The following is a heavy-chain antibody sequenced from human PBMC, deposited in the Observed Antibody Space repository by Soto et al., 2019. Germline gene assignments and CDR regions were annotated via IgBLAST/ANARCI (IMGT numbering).Heavy chain of an antibody. CDR2: IYPGDSDT. J-gene: IGHJ4*02. V-gene: IGHV5-51*01. CDR3: EILEYSSSAPLDY. CDR1: GYSFTSYW. D-gene: IGHD6-13*01. Sequence: EVQLVQSGAEVKKPGESLKISCKGSGYSFTSYWIGWVRQMPGKGLELMGTIYPGDSDTRYSPSFQGQVTISADKSIRTAYQQWSSLKATNTSMYYCEILEYSSSAPLDYLVQGTLVTVSS.